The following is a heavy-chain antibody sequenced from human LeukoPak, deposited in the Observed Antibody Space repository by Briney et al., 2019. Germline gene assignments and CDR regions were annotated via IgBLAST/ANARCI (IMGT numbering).Heavy chain of an antibody. CDR3: AKDHYNLGVFDY. D-gene: IGHD1-1*01. CDR1: GFTFSSYA. Sequence: GGSLRLSCSASGFTFSSYAISWVRQAPGKGVEWVSAISGSGGSAYYADSVKGRFNSYRDNSKNTLYLQMNSLRAEVTAVYYCAKDHYNLGVFDYWGQGTLVTVSS. V-gene: IGHV3-23*01. CDR2: ISGSGGSA. J-gene: IGHJ4*02.